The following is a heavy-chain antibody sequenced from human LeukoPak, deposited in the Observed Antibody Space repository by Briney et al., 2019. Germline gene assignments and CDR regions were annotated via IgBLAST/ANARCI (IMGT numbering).Heavy chain of an antibody. J-gene: IGHJ3*02. D-gene: IGHD4-23*01. V-gene: IGHV1-8*01. CDR2: MNPNSGNT. CDR1: GYTFTSYD. Sequence: ASVKVSCKASGYTFTSYDINWVRQATGQGLEWMGWMNPNSGNTGYAQKFQGRVTMTRNTSISTAYMELSSLRSEDTAVYYCARAVAEDGAFDIWGQGTMVTVSS. CDR3: ARAVAEDGAFDI.